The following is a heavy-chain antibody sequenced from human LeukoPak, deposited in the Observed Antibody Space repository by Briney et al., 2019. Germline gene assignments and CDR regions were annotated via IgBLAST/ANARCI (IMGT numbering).Heavy chain of an antibody. Sequence: SETLCLTCAVWGDSISDPSHCWVWVRQSPGTGLEWIGSLYTCVSATYYHPALKRRITISPSTSKNPFSHSLSSVTDADTAIYYCVRVFGVLRRDYYFDYWGQGSLVTVSS. D-gene: IGHD3-3*01. CDR3: VRVFGVLRRDYYFDY. V-gene: IGHV4-39*07. CDR1: GDSISDPSHC. CDR2: LYTCVSAT. J-gene: IGHJ4*02.